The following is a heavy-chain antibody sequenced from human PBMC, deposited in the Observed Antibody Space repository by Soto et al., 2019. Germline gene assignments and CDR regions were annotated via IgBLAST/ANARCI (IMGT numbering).Heavy chain of an antibody. D-gene: IGHD5-12*01. CDR3: AKGVEMATQNRGDY. V-gene: IGHV3-23*01. Sequence: GGSLRLSCAASGFTFSSYAMSWVRQAPGKGLEWVSAISGSGGSTYYADSVKGRFTISRDNSKNTLYLQMNSLRAEDTAVYYCAKGVEMATQNRGDYGGQGTLVTVPS. J-gene: IGHJ4*02. CDR1: GFTFSSYA. CDR2: ISGSGGST.